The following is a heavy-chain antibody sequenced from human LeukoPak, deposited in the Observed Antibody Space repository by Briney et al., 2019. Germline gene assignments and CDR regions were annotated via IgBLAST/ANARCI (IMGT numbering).Heavy chain of an antibody. CDR2: ISGSGGST. CDR1: GFTFSSYA. Sequence: PGGSLRLSCAASGFTFSSYAMSWVRQAPGKGLEWVSAISGSGGSTYYADSVKGRFTISRDNAKNSLYLQMNSLRAEDTALYYCARNGLYYGSGSYTRNDYWGQGTLVTVSS. CDR3: ARNGLYYGSGSYTRNDY. J-gene: IGHJ4*02. V-gene: IGHV3-23*01. D-gene: IGHD3-10*01.